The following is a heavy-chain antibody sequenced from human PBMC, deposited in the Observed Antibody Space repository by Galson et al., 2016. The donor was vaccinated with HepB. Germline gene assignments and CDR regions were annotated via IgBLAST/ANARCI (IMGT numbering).Heavy chain of an antibody. CDR2: ISSNSRYI. CDR3: TRDGAAIHGFDY. D-gene: IGHD5-18*01. V-gene: IGHV3-21*01. Sequence: SLRLSCAASGFTFSAYSFNWVRQGPGKGLEWVSSISSNSRYIYYADSVNGRFTISRDNAKDSLYLQMNSLRAEDTDVYYCTRDGAAIHGFDYWGQGTLVTDS. J-gene: IGHJ4*02. CDR1: GFTFSAYS.